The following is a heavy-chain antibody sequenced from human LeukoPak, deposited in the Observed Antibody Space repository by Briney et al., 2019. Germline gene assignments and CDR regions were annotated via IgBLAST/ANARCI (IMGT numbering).Heavy chain of an antibody. Sequence: ASVKVSCKASGGTFSSYAISWVRQAPGQGLEWMGWISAYNGNTNYAQKLQGRVTMTTDTSTSTAYMELRSLRSEDTAVYYCARAQSGSYLGNWFDPWGQGTLVTVSS. CDR2: ISAYNGNT. CDR1: GGTFSSYA. CDR3: ARAQSGSYLGNWFDP. V-gene: IGHV1-18*01. J-gene: IGHJ5*02. D-gene: IGHD1-26*01.